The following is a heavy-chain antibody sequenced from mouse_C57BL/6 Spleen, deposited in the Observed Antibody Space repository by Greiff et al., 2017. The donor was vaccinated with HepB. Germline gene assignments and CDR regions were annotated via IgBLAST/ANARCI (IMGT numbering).Heavy chain of an antibody. CDR1: GYTFTDYE. CDR3: TRYGNFWFAY. CDR2: IDPETGGT. V-gene: IGHV1-15*01. Sequence: VKLMESGAELVRPGASVTLSCKASGYTFTDYEMHWVKQTPVHGLEWIGAIDPETGGTAYNQKFKGKAILTADKSSSTAYMELRSLTSEDSAVYYCTRYGNFWFAYWGQGTLVTVSA. J-gene: IGHJ3*01. D-gene: IGHD2-1*01.